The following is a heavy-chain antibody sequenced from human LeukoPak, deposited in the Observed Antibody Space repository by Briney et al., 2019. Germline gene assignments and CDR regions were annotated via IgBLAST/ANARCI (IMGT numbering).Heavy chain of an antibody. V-gene: IGHV3-33*06. CDR1: GFTFSSYG. CDR3: AKDGGYCSGGSCYSGVFVHY. CDR2: IWYDGSNK. Sequence: PGGSLRLSCAASGFTFSSYGMHWVRQAPGKGLEWVAVIWYDGSNKYYADSVKGRFTISRDNSKNTLYLQMNSLRAEDTAVYYCAKDGGYCSGGSCYSGVFVHYWGQGTLVTV. D-gene: IGHD2-15*01. J-gene: IGHJ4*02.